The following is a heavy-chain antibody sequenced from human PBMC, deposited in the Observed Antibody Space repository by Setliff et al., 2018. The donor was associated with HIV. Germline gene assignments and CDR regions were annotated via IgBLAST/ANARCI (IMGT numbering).Heavy chain of an antibody. CDR2: IKKNGSEK. D-gene: IGHD2-8*01. V-gene: IGHV3-7*03. Sequence: GGSLRLSCEASGFTLSNFWMSWVRQAPGKGLEWVANIKKNGSEKYYVDSVKGRFTISRDDAKNVLYLQMHGLRAEDTAMYYCARDPRGTEYAIFDLCGQGTLVTVSS. CDR3: ARDPRGTEYAIFDL. CDR1: GFTLSNFW. J-gene: IGHJ4*02.